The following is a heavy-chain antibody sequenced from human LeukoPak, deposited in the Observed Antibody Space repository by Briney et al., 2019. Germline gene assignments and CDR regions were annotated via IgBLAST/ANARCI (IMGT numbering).Heavy chain of an antibody. J-gene: IGHJ5*02. CDR3: ATVAAAGTGWFDP. Sequence: SETLPLTCTVSGGPLSSYNWSWIRQPPGKGLEWIGSIYHSGSTYYNPSLKSRVTIPVDTSKNQFSLKLSSVTAADTAVYYCATVAAAGTGWFDPWGQGTLVTVSS. V-gene: IGHV4-59*04. D-gene: IGHD6-13*01. CDR2: IYHSGST. CDR1: GGPLSSYN.